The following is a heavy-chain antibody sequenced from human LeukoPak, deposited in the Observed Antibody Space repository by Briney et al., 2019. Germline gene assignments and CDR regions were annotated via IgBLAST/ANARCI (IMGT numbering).Heavy chain of an antibody. CDR3: ARDLLGSNLYCSSTSCSPPDY. CDR2: INWNGGST. J-gene: IGHJ4*02. CDR1: GFTFDDYG. Sequence: RSGGSLRLSCAASGFTFDDYGMSWVRQAPGKGLEWVSGINWNGGSTGYADSVKGRFTISRDNAKNSLYLQMNSLRAEDTALYYCARDLLGSNLYCSSTSCSPPDYWGQGTLVTVSS. D-gene: IGHD2-2*01. V-gene: IGHV3-20*04.